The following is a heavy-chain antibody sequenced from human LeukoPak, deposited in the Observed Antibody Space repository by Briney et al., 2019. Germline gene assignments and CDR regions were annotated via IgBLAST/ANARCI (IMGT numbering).Heavy chain of an antibody. V-gene: IGHV1-2*02. D-gene: IGHD3-10*01. J-gene: IGHJ4*02. CDR2: INPNSGGT. CDR3: ARGTRVITMVRGIIDF. Sequence: ASVKVSCKASGYTFTGYYMHWVRQAPGQGLEWMGWINPNSGGTNYAQKFQGRVTMTRDTSISTAYMELSRLRSDDTAVYYCARGTRVITMVRGIIDFGGQGTLVTVSS. CDR1: GYTFTGYY.